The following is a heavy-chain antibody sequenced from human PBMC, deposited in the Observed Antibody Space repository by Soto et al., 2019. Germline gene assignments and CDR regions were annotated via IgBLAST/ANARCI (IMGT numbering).Heavy chain of an antibody. CDR1: GFTFSSYA. J-gene: IGHJ4*02. V-gene: IGHV3-30-3*01. Sequence: PXGSLRLIFAAAGFTFSSYAMHWVRQAPGKGLEWVAVISYDVSNKYYADSVKGRFTISRDNYKNTLYLQMNSLRAEDTAVYYCARGRNTVTTHLFDYWGQGTLVTVSS. D-gene: IGHD4-17*01. CDR3: ARGRNTVTTHLFDY. CDR2: ISYDVSNK.